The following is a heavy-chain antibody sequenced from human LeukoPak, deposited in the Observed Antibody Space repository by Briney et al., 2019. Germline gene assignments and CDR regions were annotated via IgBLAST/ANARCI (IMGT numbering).Heavy chain of an antibody. CDR2: ISSSSSYI. D-gene: IGHD5-24*01. J-gene: IGHJ4*02. Sequence: PGGSLRLSCAGSGFTFSSYSMNWVRQAPGKGLEWVSSISSSSSYIYYADSVKGRFTISRDNAKNSLYLQMNSLRAEDTAVYYCARVQMATISYWGQGTLVTVSS. CDR3: ARVQMATISY. V-gene: IGHV3-21*01. CDR1: GFTFSSYS.